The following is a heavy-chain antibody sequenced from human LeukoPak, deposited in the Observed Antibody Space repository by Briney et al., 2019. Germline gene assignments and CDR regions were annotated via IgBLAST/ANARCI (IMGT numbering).Heavy chain of an antibody. Sequence: SETLSLTCTVSGGSISSYYWSWIRQPPGKGLEWIGYIYYSGSTNYNPSLKSRVTISVDTSKNQFSLKLSSVTAADTAVYYCARISGNYYGSGGGNWFDHWGQGTLVTVSS. J-gene: IGHJ5*02. CDR2: IYYSGST. D-gene: IGHD3-10*01. V-gene: IGHV4-59*08. CDR1: GGSISSYY. CDR3: ARISGNYYGSGGGNWFDH.